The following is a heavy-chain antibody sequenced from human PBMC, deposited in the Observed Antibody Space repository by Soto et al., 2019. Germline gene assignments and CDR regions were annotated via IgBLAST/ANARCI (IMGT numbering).Heavy chain of an antibody. Sequence: QVHLVQSGAEVKKPGASVKVSCKASGYAFTSYGMSWVRQAPGQGLEWMGWISTYNSDTNSAPRLQGRITMTTDSSTSTAYMELRSLTSDDTAVYYCVRDERYSCRVGNCFYFDYWGQGTLVSVSS. D-gene: IGHD3-16*01. CDR2: ISTYNSDT. V-gene: IGHV1-18*04. CDR1: GYAFTSYG. J-gene: IGHJ4*02. CDR3: VRDERYSCRVGNCFYFDY.